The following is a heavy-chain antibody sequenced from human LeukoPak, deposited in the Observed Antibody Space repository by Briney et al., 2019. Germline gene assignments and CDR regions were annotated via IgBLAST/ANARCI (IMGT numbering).Heavy chain of an antibody. J-gene: IGHJ6*03. CDR1: GLSFSTYS. CDR3: ARDGAARPLPYYYCYYMDV. V-gene: IGHV3-21*01. D-gene: IGHD6-6*01. Sequence: GGSLRLSCAASGLSFSTYSMNWVRQAPGKGLEWVSSISSSSIYRYYADSVKGRFTISRDNAKKSLYLQMNSLRAEDTAVYYCARDGAARPLPYYYCYYMDVWGKGTTVTVSS. CDR2: ISSSSIYR.